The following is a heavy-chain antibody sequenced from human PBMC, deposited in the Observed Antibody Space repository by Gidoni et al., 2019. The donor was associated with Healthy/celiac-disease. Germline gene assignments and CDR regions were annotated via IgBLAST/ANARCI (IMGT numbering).Heavy chain of an antibody. J-gene: IGHJ5*02. CDR1: GDSVSSNSAA. D-gene: IGHD2-2*02. Sequence: QVQLQQSGPGLVKPSQTLSLTCAISGDSVSSNSAAWNWIRQSPSRGLEWLGRTYYRSKWYKDYAVSLKSRITINPDTSKNQFSLQLNSVTPEDTAVYYCARDDCSSTSCYTSIPNWFDPWGQGTLVTVSS. CDR3: ARDDCSSTSCYTSIPNWFDP. V-gene: IGHV6-1*01. CDR2: TYYRSKWYK.